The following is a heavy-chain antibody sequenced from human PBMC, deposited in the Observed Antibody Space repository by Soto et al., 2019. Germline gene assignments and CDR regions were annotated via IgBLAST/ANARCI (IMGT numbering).Heavy chain of an antibody. CDR3: ARAVLSAVDY. CDR2: ISYDGNNK. V-gene: IGHV3-30-3*01. Sequence: PGGSLRLSCAASGFTFSIYAMHWVRQAPGKGLEWVTAISYDGNNKHYADSVKGRFTVSRDNSKNTLFLQMNSLRTEDTAIYYCARAVLSAVDYWGQGILVTVSS. D-gene: IGHD6-6*01. J-gene: IGHJ4*02. CDR1: GFTFSIYA.